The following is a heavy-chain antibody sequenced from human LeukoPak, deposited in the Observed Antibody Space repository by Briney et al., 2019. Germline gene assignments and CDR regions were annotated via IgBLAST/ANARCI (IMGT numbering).Heavy chain of an antibody. CDR3: AREEDTYCSGGSCYSAFDY. J-gene: IGHJ4*02. Sequence: GGSLRLSCAASGFTVRSNYMSWVRQAPGKGLEWVSVIYSGGTTYYADSVKGRFIISRDNSKNTLYLQMNSLRAEDTAVYYCAREEDTYCSGGSCYSAFDYWGQGTLVTVSS. D-gene: IGHD2-15*01. V-gene: IGHV3-66*01. CDR2: IYSGGTT. CDR1: GFTVRSNY.